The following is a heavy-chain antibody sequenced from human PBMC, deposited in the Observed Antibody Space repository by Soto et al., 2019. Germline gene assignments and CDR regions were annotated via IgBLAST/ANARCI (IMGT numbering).Heavy chain of an antibody. V-gene: IGHV3-23*01. CDR2: ISASGRNT. Sequence: PGGSLRLSCAASGFTVSSNYMGWVRQAPGKGLEWVSTISASGRNTYYADSVKGRFTISGDNSKNTLYLQVNSLRAEDTAVYYCAKEVDDYYDSSHNLDSWGQGTLVTVSS. D-gene: IGHD3-22*01. CDR1: GFTVSSNY. CDR3: AKEVDDYYDSSHNLDS. J-gene: IGHJ4*02.